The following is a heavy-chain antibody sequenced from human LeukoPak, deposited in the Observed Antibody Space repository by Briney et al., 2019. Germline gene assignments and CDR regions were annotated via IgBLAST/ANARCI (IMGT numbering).Heavy chain of an antibody. V-gene: IGHV4-34*01. CDR3: ARGGDFWSGYYSTPTLYYYYYMDV. D-gene: IGHD3-3*01. Sequence: SETLSFTCAVYGGSFSGYYWSWIRQPPGKGLEWIGEINHSGSTNYNPSLKSRVTISVDTSKNQLSLKLSSVTAADTAVYYCARGGDFWSGYYSTPTLYYYYYMDVWGKGTTVTVSS. CDR2: INHSGST. J-gene: IGHJ6*03. CDR1: GGSFSGYY.